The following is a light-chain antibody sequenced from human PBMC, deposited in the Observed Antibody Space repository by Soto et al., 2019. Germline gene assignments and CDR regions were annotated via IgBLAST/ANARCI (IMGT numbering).Light chain of an antibody. CDR3: QQYKDWPTLT. Sequence: EIVLTQSPATLSVSPGERATLSCMSSQSVSSNLAWYQKKPGQAHRLIIYGTYTRATGVPDRFSGIVSGTEFTLTIRQLQSEDLAFYDGQQYKDWPTLTGGGWTKVENK. J-gene: IGKJ4*01. CDR1: QSVSSN. CDR2: GTY. V-gene: IGKV3-15*01.